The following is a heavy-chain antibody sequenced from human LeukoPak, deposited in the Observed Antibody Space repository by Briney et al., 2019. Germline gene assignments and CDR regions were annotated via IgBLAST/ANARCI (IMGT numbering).Heavy chain of an antibody. J-gene: IGHJ4*02. D-gene: IGHD4-17*01. V-gene: IGHV3-48*03. CDR2: ISTSGSTI. CDR1: GFTFSSYE. Sequence: GGSLRLSCAASGFTFSSYEMNWVRQAPGKGLEWISYISTSGSTIYYADSVKGRFTISRDNAKNSLYPQMNSLRAEDTAVYYCSKGYGDYEYWGQGTLVTVSS. CDR3: SKGYGDYEY.